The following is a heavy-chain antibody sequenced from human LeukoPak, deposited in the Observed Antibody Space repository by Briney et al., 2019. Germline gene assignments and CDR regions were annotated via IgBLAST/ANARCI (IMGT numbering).Heavy chain of an antibody. CDR1: GGSISSYY. D-gene: IGHD3-22*01. CDR2: IYYSGST. J-gene: IGHJ4*02. Sequence: PSETLSLTCTVSGGSISSYYWSWIRQPPGKGLEWIGYIYYSGSTNYNPSLKSRVTISVDTSKNQFSLKLSSVTAADTAVYYCARASYYDSSGPFDYWGQGTLVTVSS. V-gene: IGHV4-59*01. CDR3: ARASYYDSSGPFDY.